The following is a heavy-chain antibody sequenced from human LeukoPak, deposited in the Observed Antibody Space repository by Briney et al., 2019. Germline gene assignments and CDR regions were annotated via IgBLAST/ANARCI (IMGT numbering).Heavy chain of an antibody. J-gene: IGHJ3*02. D-gene: IGHD2-21*02. CDR1: GYSISSGYN. V-gene: IGHV4-38-2*01. CDR2: IYRSGIT. Sequence: SETLSLTCLVSGYSISSGYNWGWIRQPPGKGLDWIGSIYRSGITYYNPSLKSRVTISADTSKNQFSLKLSSVTAADTAVYYCARHDCTFDIWGQGTMVTASS. CDR3: ARHDCTFDI.